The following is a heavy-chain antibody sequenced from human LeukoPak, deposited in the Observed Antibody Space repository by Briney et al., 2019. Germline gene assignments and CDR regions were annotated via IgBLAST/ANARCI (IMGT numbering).Heavy chain of an antibody. Sequence: SVKVSCKASGGTFSSYAISWVRQAPGQGLEWMGGIIPIFGTANYAQKFQGRVTITADKSTSTAYMELSSLRSEDTAVYYCAMGITMVRGTDIIDYWGQGTLVTVSS. CDR3: AMGITMVRGTDIIDY. D-gene: IGHD3-10*01. V-gene: IGHV1-69*06. CDR1: GGTFSSYA. CDR2: IIPIFGTA. J-gene: IGHJ4*02.